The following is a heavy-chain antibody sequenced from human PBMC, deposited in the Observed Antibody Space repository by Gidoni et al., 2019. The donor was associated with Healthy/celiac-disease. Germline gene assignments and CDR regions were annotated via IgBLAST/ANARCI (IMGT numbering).Heavy chain of an antibody. J-gene: IGHJ3*02. D-gene: IGHD3-22*01. Sequence: QVQLVQSGAEVKKPGSSVKVSCKASGGTFSSYAISWVRQAPGQGLEWMGGIIPIFGTANYAQKFQGRVTITADESTSTAYMELGSLRSEDTAVYYCASPRVDDSSGYYYNAFDIWGQGTMVTVSS. CDR3: ASPRVDDSSGYYYNAFDI. CDR2: IIPIFGTA. CDR1: GGTFSSYA. V-gene: IGHV1-69*01.